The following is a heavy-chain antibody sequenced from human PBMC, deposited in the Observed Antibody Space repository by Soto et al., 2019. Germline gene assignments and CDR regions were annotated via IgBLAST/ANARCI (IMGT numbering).Heavy chain of an antibody. Sequence: QVQLVQSGAEVKKPGASVKVSCKAYGYTFTAYYMHWVRQAPGQGLEWMGWINPNSGGTIYAQHFQGRVTMSRDTSISTAYMEVSRLTSDDLCVYYCASVLIGETTDEAFDIWCQETMGKVCS. J-gene: IGHJ3*02. CDR3: ASVLIGETTDEAFDI. CDR2: INPNSGGT. V-gene: IGHV1-2*02. CDR1: GYTFTAYY. D-gene: IGHD4-17*01.